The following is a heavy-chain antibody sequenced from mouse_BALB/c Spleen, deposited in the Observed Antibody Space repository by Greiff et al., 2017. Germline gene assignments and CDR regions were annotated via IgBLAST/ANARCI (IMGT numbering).Heavy chain of an antibody. Sequence: QVQLKESGAELARPGASVKMSCKASGYTFTSYTMHWVKQRPGQGLEWIGYINPSSGYTNYNQKFKDKATLTADKSSSTAYMQLSSLTSEDSAVYYCARKLRLDYFDYWGQGTTLTVSS. J-gene: IGHJ2*01. CDR3: ARKLRLDYFDY. CDR1: GYTFTSYT. CDR2: INPSSGYT. D-gene: IGHD1-2*01. V-gene: IGHV1-4*01.